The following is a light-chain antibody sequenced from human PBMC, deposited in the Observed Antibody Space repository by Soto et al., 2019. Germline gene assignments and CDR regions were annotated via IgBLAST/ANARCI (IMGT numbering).Light chain of an antibody. V-gene: IGLV2-14*01. CDR1: SSDVGGYNF. J-gene: IGLJ3*02. CDR2: EVN. CDR3: SSYTFSSTLVV. Sequence: QSALTQPASVSGSPGQSITISCTGTSSDVGGYNFVSWYQQHPGKAPRLMIFEVNNRHSGVSDRFSGSKSGNTASLTISGLQAEDEADYYCSSYTFSSTLVVFGGGTKVTVL.